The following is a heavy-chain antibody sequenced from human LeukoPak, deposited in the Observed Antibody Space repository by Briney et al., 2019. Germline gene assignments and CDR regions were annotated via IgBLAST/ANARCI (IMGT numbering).Heavy chain of an antibody. V-gene: IGHV3-15*01. J-gene: IGHJ4*02. CDR2: IKSKTDGETT. CDR3: STMTVVPTDY. Sequence: PGGSLRLSCAASGFTFSNAWMIWVRQAPGKGLEWVGRIKSKTDGETTDYAAPVKGRFTISRDDSKSRLYLQMNSLKTEDTGVYYCSTMTVVPTDYWGQGTLVTVSS. D-gene: IGHD2-2*01. CDR1: GFTFSNAW.